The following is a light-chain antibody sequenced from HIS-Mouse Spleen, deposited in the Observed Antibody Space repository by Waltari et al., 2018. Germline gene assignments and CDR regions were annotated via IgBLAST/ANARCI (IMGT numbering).Light chain of an antibody. CDR3: AAWDDSLNGPV. CDR2: SNN. J-gene: IGLJ3*02. Sequence: QSVLTQPPSASGTPGQRVTISCSGSSSNIGSNTVNWYQQLPGTAPKLLVYSNNQRPAGVPDRVAGSKSGTSASLAISGLQSEDEADYYFAAWDDSLNGPVFGGGTKLTVL. V-gene: IGLV1-44*01. CDR1: SSNIGSNT.